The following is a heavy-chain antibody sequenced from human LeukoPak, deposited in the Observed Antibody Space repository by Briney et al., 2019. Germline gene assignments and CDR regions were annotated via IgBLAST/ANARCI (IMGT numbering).Heavy chain of an antibody. CDR3: AARIAAVLYAFDI. D-gene: IGHD6-13*01. J-gene: IGHJ3*02. CDR1: GFTFRSYG. CDR2: ISGGGVNT. V-gene: IGHV3-23*01. Sequence: GGSLRLSCAASGFTFRSYGMSWVRQAPGKGLEWVSAISGGGVNTYYADSVKGRFTISRDNSKNTLYLQMNSLRAEDTAVYYCAARIAAVLYAFDIWGQGTMVTVSS.